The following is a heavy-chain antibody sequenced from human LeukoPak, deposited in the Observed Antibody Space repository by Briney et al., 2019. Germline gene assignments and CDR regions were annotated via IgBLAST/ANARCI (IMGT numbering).Heavy chain of an antibody. CDR2: ISSDGYST. CDR3: ARVQNMGTYDY. Sequence: PGGSLRLSCAAPGFIFSNYAMHWVRQAPGKGLEYVSAISSDGYSTFYANSVKGRLTISRDNSKSTLYLQMGSLRAEDMAVYYCARVQNMGTYDYWGQGTLVTVSS. J-gene: IGHJ4*02. CDR1: GFIFSNYA. V-gene: IGHV3-64*01.